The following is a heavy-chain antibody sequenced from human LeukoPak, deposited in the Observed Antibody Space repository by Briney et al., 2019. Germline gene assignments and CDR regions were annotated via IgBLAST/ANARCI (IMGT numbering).Heavy chain of an antibody. D-gene: IGHD4-11*01. Sequence: PSETLSLTCTVSGGSISSYYWSWIRQPAGKGLEWIGRIYTSGGTNYNPSLKSRVTMSVDTSKNQFSLKLSSVTAADTAVYYCASDSNRTPLDAFDIWGQGTMVTVSS. V-gene: IGHV4-4*07. CDR3: ASDSNRTPLDAFDI. CDR1: GGSISSYY. J-gene: IGHJ3*02. CDR2: IYTSGGT.